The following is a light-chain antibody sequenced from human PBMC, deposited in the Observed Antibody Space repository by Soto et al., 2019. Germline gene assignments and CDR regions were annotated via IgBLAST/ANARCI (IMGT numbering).Light chain of an antibody. CDR2: DAS. Sequence: IVMTQSPATLSVSPWERANVCCRASQSVSSNLAWYQQKPGQAPRLLIYDASNRATGIPARFSGSGSGTDFALTISSLEPEDFAVYYCQQRSNWPITFGQGTRLEI. CDR1: QSVSSN. J-gene: IGKJ5*01. V-gene: IGKV3-11*01. CDR3: QQRSNWPIT.